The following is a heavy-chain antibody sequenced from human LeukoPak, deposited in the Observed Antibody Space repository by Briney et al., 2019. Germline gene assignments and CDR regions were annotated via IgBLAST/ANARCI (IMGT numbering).Heavy chain of an antibody. J-gene: IGHJ6*02. CDR3: ARPGVAAAGVYYYYGMDV. CDR1: GYTFTGYY. Sequence: ASVKVSCKASGYTFTGYYMHWVRQAPGQGLEWMGWINPNSGGTNYAQKFQGRVTMTRDTSISTAYMELSSLRSDDTAVYYCARPGVAAAGVYYYYGMDVWGQGTTVTVSS. V-gene: IGHV1-2*02. CDR2: INPNSGGT. D-gene: IGHD6-13*01.